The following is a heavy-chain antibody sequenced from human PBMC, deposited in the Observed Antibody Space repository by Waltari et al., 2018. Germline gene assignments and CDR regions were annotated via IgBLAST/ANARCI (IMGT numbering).Heavy chain of an antibody. CDR1: GYSFTSYW. J-gene: IGHJ2*01. Sequence: EVQLVQSGAEVKKPGESLKISCKGSGYSFTSYWVGWVRQMPGNGLEWMGIIYPGASDTRYSPSFQGQVTISADKSISTAYLQWSSLKASDTAMYYCARQYYDFWSGYPRDYWYFDLWGRGTLVTVSS. CDR3: ARQYYDFWSGYPRDYWYFDL. CDR2: IYPGASDT. V-gene: IGHV5-51*01. D-gene: IGHD3-3*01.